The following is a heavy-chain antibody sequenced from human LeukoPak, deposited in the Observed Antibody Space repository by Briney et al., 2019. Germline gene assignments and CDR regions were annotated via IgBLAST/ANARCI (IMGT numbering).Heavy chain of an antibody. CDR3: ARGVGAAWKVFAY. V-gene: IGHV6-1*01. J-gene: IGHJ4*02. D-gene: IGHD3-10*01. Sequence: SQTLSLTCAISGYNVSSNSATWSWIRQSPSRGLEWLVRTYNRSKWYSDYAVSVRSRLTINPDPSKIQISLQLNTVTPEDTAVYYCARGVGAAWKVFAYWGQGTLVTVSS. CDR1: GYNVSSNSAT. CDR2: TYNRSKWYS.